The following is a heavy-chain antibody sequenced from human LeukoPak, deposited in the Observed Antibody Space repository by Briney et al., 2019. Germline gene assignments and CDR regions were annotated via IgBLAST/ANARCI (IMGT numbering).Heavy chain of an antibody. Sequence: SETLSLTCTVSGGSISSSSYYWGWIRQPPGRGLEWIGSIYYSGSTYYNPSLKSRVTISVDTSKNQFSLKLSSVTAADTAVYYCAHSSGYYLDNFDYWGQGTLVTVSS. D-gene: IGHD3-22*01. CDR3: AHSSGYYLDNFDY. V-gene: IGHV4-39*01. J-gene: IGHJ4*02. CDR1: GGSISSSSYY. CDR2: IYYSGST.